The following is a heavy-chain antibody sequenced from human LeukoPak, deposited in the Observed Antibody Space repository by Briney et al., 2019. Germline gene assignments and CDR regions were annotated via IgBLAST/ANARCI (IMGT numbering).Heavy chain of an antibody. CDR1: GYTFTSYE. V-gene: IGHV1-8*01. J-gene: IGHJ4*02. CDR2: MNPNSGNT. D-gene: IGHD2-2*01. Sequence: ASVKVSCKASGYTFTSYEINWVRQATGQGLEWMGWMNPNSGNTGYAQKFQGRVTMTRNTSISTAYMELSSLRSEDTAVYYCARSRAKGTNYFDYWGQGTLVTVSS. CDR3: ARSRAKGTNYFDY.